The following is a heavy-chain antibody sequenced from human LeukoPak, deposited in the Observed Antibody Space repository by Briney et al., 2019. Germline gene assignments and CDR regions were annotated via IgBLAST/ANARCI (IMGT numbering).Heavy chain of an antibody. Sequence: PGGSLRLSCAASRFTFSSYAMHWVRQAPGKGLEWVTIISYDGSIKYYADSVKGRFTISRDNSKNTLYLQMNSLRAEDTAVYYCARPSITSWYAFDIWGQGTMVTVSS. J-gene: IGHJ3*02. V-gene: IGHV3-30-3*01. CDR3: ARPSITSWYAFDI. CDR2: ISYDGSIK. CDR1: RFTFSSYA. D-gene: IGHD6-13*01.